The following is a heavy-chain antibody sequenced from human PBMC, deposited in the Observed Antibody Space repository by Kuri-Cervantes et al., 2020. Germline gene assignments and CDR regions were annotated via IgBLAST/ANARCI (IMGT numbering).Heavy chain of an antibody. CDR2: ISGSGGST. V-gene: IGHV3-23*01. CDR1: GFTFRNYA. Sequence: GESLKISCAASGFTFRNYAMNWVRQAPGKGLEWVSAISGSGGSTYYADSVKGRFTISRDNAKNSLYLQMNSLRAEDTAVYYCAKDYDSSGYYSYYFDYWGQGTLVTVSS. CDR3: AKDYDSSGYYSYYFDY. D-gene: IGHD3-22*01. J-gene: IGHJ4*02.